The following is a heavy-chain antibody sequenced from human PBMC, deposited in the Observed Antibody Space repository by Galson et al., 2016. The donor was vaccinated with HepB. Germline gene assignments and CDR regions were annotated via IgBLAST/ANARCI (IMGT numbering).Heavy chain of an antibody. V-gene: IGHV4-4*02. D-gene: IGHD3-3*01. CDR3: ARVDLPYYDFWSGRYDAFDI. CDR1: AGSITSSNW. CDR2: IYHSGST. Sequence: DTPSPPCAVSAGSITSSNWSRRVRHPPGKRPEWLGAIYHSGSTNYNPSLNTRLPISVDKSKNQFSLKLSSVTAADTAVYYCARVDLPYYDFWSGRYDAFDIWGQGTMVTVSS. J-gene: IGHJ3*02.